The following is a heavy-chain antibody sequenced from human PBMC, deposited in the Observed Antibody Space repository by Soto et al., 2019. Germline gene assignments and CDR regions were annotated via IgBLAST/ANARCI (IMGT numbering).Heavy chain of an antibody. V-gene: IGHV1-69*02. CDR2: SIPILDIA. CDR3: ARAYCSGGSCYSGFDY. Sequence: QVQLVQSGAEVKKPGSSVKVSCKAPGGTFSRYTISWVRQAPGQGLEWMGRSIPILDIANYAQKFQGRVTITADQATSTADMALSSLRSEGTAVYYCARAYCSGGSCYSGFDYWGQGTLVTVSS. CDR1: GGTFSRYT. J-gene: IGHJ4*02. D-gene: IGHD2-15*01.